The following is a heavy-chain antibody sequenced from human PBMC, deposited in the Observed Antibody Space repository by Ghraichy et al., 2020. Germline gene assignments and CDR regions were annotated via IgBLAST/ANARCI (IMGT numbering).Heavy chain of an antibody. CDR1: GFTFSDYY. V-gene: IGHV3-11*01. D-gene: IGHD4-23*01. CDR2: ISSSGSTI. Sequence: GGSLRLSCAASGFTFSDYYMSWIRQAPGKGLEWVSYISSSGSTIYYADSVKGRFTISRDNAKNSLYLQMNSLRAEDTAVYYCARDLRMTTVVNDAFDIWGQGTMVTVSS. J-gene: IGHJ3*02. CDR3: ARDLRMTTVVNDAFDI.